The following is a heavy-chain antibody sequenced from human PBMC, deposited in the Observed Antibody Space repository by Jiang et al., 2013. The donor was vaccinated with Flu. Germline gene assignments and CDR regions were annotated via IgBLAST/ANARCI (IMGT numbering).Heavy chain of an antibody. D-gene: IGHD3-10*01. V-gene: IGHV7-4-1*02. J-gene: IGHJ4*02. CDR1: TFTSYA. CDR2: QHQHWEP. CDR3: ARDPHLWFRAEYYFDY. Sequence: TFTSYAMNWVRQAPGQGLEWMGMDQHQHWEPTYAQGFTGRFVFSLDTSVSTAYLQISSLKAEGTAVYYCARDPHLWFRAEYYFDYWGQGTLVTVSS.